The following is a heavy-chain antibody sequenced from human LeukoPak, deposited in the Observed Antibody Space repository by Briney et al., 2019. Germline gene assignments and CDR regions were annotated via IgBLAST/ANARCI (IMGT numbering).Heavy chain of an antibody. CDR1: GFTVSNAW. D-gene: IGHD3-22*01. CDR2: IKSKTDGGTT. V-gene: IGHV3-15*07. J-gene: IGHJ4*02. Sequence: GGPLSLCCAASGFTVSNAWMNWVGWDPGKWLQWVGRIKSKTDGGTTDYAAPVKGRFTISRDDSKNTLYLQMNSLKTEDTAVYYCSTTYYYDSSEGYWGQGTLVTVSS. CDR3: STTYYYDSSEGY.